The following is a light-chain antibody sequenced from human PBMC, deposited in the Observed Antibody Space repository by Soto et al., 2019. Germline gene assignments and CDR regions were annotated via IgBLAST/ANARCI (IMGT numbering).Light chain of an antibody. CDR1: QAFTTT. J-gene: IGKJ4*01. CDR2: EAS. V-gene: IGKV1-13*02. Sequence: AIQLTQTPSSLSASVGDTVTIACRASQAFTTTLAWYQQKPGKAPRLLIYEASTLEGGVPPRFSGSGSGTDFTITISGLQPEDFATYHCQQYRTYPTFGGGTKVEI. CDR3: QQYRTYPT.